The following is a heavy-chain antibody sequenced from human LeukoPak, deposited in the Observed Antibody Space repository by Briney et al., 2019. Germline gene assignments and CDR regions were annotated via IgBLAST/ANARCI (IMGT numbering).Heavy chain of an antibody. CDR1: GGTFSSYA. CDR3: AKVAPMIRGPYYFYYMEV. D-gene: IGHD3-10*01. CDR2: INTNTGNP. J-gene: IGHJ6*03. V-gene: IGHV7-4-1*02. Sequence: GASVKVSCKASGGTFSSYAISWVRQAPGQGLEWMGWINTNTGNPTYAQGFTGRFVFSLDTSVSTAYLQVSNLRAEDTAVYYCAKVAPMIRGPYYFYYMEVWGKGTTVTVSS.